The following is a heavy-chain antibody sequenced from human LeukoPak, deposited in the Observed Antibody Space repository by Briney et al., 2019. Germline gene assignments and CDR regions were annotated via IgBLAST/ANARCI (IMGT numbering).Heavy chain of an antibody. CDR3: SSGYYYDGYGMDV. V-gene: IGHV3-73*01. CDR2: IRSKAKNYAT. D-gene: IGHD1-1*01. CDR1: GFTFSDSA. Sequence: GGSLKLSCAASGFTFSDSAVHWVRQAPGKGLEWVGRIRSKAKNYATVYDASVKGRFAISRDDSKNTAYLQMNSLKTEDAAVYYCSSGYYYDGYGMDVWGQGTTVTVSS. J-gene: IGHJ6*02.